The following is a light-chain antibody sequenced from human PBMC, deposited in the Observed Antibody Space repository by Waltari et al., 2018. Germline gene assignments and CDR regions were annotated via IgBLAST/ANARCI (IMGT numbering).Light chain of an antibody. CDR2: QDS. CDR1: KLGDKY. V-gene: IGLV3-1*01. Sequence: SYELTQPPSVSVSPGQTASITCSRDKLGDKYACWYQQKPGQSPVLVIYQDSKRPSGVPERFSGSNSGSTATLTISGTQAMDEADYYCQAWDSSTYVVFGGGTKLTVL. CDR3: QAWDSSTYVV. J-gene: IGLJ2*01.